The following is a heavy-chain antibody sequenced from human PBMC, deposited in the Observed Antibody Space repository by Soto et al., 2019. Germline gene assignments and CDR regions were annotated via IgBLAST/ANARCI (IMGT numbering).Heavy chain of an antibody. CDR2: IYWDDDK. CDR3: AHGSGWLSDY. CDR1: GFSIDSPAVG. J-gene: IGHJ4*02. Sequence: QITLKESDPTLVKPTQTLTLTCTFSGFSIDSPAVGVNWIRQPPGKALEWLGLIYWDDDKQYNPSLKSRLTIARCTSKTLVVLTMTNMHPMDTATYYCAHGSGWLSDYWGQGTLVTVSS. D-gene: IGHD6-19*01. V-gene: IGHV2-5*02.